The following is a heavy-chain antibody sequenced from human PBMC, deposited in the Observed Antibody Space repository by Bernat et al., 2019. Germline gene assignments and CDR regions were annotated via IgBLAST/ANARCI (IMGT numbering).Heavy chain of an antibody. CDR1: GFTFSSYE. CDR3: TRQGGEKYNWFDP. Sequence: EVQLVESGGGLVQPGGSLRLSCAASGFTFSSYEMNWVRQAPGKGLEWVSYISSSGSTIYYADSVKGRFTISRDNAKNSLYLQMNSLRAEDTAVYYCTRQGGEKYNWFDPGAREPWSPSPQ. V-gene: IGHV3-48*03. CDR2: ISSSGSTI. D-gene: IGHD2-15*01. J-gene: IGHJ5*02.